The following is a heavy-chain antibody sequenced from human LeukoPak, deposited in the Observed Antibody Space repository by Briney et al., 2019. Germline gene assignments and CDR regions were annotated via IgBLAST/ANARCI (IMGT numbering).Heavy chain of an antibody. D-gene: IGHD3-10*01. CDR2: IRANGGTT. V-gene: IGHV3-23*01. Sequence: GGSLRLSCAASGFSFSTYAMTWVRQTPGKGLEWVSSIRANGGTTDYADSVKGRFTISRDNSKNTLCLQLNSLRAEDTAVYYCAKKRGAARGAFDIWGLGTMVAVSS. CDR1: GFSFSTYA. J-gene: IGHJ3*02. CDR3: AKKRGAARGAFDI.